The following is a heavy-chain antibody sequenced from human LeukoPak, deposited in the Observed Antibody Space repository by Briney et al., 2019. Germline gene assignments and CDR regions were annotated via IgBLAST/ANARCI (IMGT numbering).Heavy chain of an antibody. V-gene: IGHV4-34*01. CDR1: GGSFSGYY. D-gene: IGHD2-15*01. J-gene: IGHJ4*02. CDR2: IYYSGST. Sequence: PSETLSLTCAVYGGSFSGYYWGWIRQPPGKGLEWIGSIYYSGSTYYNPSLKSRVTISVDTSKNQFSLKLSSVTAADTAVYYCAREGLDIVVVVAATPDGRFDYWGQGTLVTVSS. CDR3: AREGLDIVVVVAATPDGRFDY.